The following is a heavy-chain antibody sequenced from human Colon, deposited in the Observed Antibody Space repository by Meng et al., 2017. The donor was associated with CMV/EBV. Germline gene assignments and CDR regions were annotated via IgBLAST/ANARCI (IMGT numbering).Heavy chain of an antibody. Sequence: QVQLQESGPRLVKPPETLSLTCTFSGDSIKNYYWTWHRQPAGKGLEWLGRIHYSGGTDDNPSLKSRVTLSIDTSKNQLSLKIYSVTAADTAVYYCARAGARGVPVDLWGQGTLVTVSS. CDR3: ARAGARGVPVDL. J-gene: IGHJ4*02. D-gene: IGHD3-10*01. V-gene: IGHV4-4*07. CDR2: IHYSGGT. CDR1: GDSIKNYY.